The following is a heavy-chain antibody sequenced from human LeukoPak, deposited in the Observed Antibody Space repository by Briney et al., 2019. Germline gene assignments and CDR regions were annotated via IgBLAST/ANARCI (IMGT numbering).Heavy chain of an antibody. J-gene: IGHJ4*02. CDR2: IYYSGST. CDR3: ARDYAYCGGDCYFYFDY. CDR1: GGSVSSGSYY. D-gene: IGHD2-21*02. V-gene: IGHV4-61*01. Sequence: SETLSLTCTVSGGSVSSGSYYWSWIRHPPGRGLEWIGYIYYSGSTNYNPSLKSRVTISVDTSKNQFSLKLSSVTAADTAVYYCARDYAYCGGDCYFYFDYWGQGTLVTVSS.